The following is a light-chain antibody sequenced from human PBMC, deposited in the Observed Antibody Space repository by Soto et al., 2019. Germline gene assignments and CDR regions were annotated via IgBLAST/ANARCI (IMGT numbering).Light chain of an antibody. CDR3: QQHINWPLT. J-gene: IGKJ4*01. CDR1: QTVSSS. V-gene: IGKV3-11*01. Sequence: EIVLTQSPATLSLSPGERATRSCRASQTVSSSLAWYQQKPGQAPRLLIYEASNRATGIPARFSGSGSGADFTLTISSLEPEDFALYYCQQHINWPLTLGGGTKVEIK. CDR2: EAS.